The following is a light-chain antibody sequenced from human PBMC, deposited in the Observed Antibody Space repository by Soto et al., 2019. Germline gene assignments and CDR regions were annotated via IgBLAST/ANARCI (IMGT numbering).Light chain of an antibody. Sequence: EIVMTQTPLSLSVTPGQPASISCKYSQSLLASNGKTYLYWYLQRPGHSPQLLIYEVSNRFSGVPERFSGSGSGTDFTLEISRVEAEDLGVFYCMQAAQLPLTFGGGTRVEIK. CDR3: MQAAQLPLT. CDR2: EVS. CDR1: QSLLASNGKTY. J-gene: IGKJ4*01. V-gene: IGKV2D-29*02.